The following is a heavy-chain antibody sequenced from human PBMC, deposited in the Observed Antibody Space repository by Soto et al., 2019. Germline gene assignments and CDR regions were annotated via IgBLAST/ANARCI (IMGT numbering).Heavy chain of an antibody. CDR3: TRGSRGHWVDY. J-gene: IGHJ4*02. V-gene: IGHV3-7*03. Sequence: GGSLRLSCAASHFSFSTSWMNWIRQAPGKGLEWVANINPDGSAKYYVDSLKGRFTISRDNAKNSLDLQMNSLRAEDTAVYFCTRGSRGHWVDYWGQGALVTVSS. CDR1: HFSFSTSW. CDR2: INPDGSAK. D-gene: IGHD3-10*01.